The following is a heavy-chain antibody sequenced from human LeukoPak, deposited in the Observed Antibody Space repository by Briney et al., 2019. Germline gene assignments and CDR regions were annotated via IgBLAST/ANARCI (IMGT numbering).Heavy chain of an antibody. V-gene: IGHV3-53*01. CDR3: AKDLEGRGYSYGIDY. D-gene: IGHD5-18*01. CDR2: IYSGGST. CDR1: GFTVSSNY. Sequence: GGSLRLSCAASGFTVSSNYMSWVRQAPGKGLEWVSVIYSGGSTDYADSVKGRFTISRDNSKNTLYLQMNSLRAEDTAVYYCAKDLEGRGYSYGIDYWGQGTLVTVSS. J-gene: IGHJ4*02.